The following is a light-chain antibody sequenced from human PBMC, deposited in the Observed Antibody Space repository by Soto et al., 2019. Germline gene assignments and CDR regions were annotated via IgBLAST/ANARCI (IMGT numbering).Light chain of an antibody. Sequence: EILLTQSPATLSLSPGEGATLSCRAGQSVSSSVAWYQQKPGQPPRLLIYDASNWATGIPVRFSGSGSGTDFTLTISSLEPEDFAVYSCQQRSDWVTFGGGTKVEL. CDR3: QQRSDWVT. CDR2: DAS. V-gene: IGKV3-11*01. CDR1: QSVSSS. J-gene: IGKJ4*01.